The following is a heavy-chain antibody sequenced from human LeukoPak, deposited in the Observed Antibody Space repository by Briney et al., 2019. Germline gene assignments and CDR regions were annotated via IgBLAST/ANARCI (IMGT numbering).Heavy chain of an antibody. CDR2: MNPNSGNT. CDR3: ARGQITMVRGVIIKTIDY. J-gene: IGHJ4*02. D-gene: IGHD3-10*01. Sequence: GASVKVSCKASGYTFTSYGISWVRQAPGQGLEWMGWMNPNSGNTGYAQKFQGRVTMTRNTSISTAYMELSSLRSEDTAVYYCARGQITMVRGVIIKTIDYWGQGTLVTVSS. V-gene: IGHV1-8*02. CDR1: GYTFTSYG.